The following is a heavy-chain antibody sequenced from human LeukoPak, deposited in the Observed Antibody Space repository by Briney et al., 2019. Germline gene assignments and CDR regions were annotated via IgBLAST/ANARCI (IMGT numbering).Heavy chain of an antibody. CDR1: GGSISSYY. V-gene: IGHV4-59*01. D-gene: IGHD3-3*01. CDR3: ARQFTIFGVVTGFDP. J-gene: IGHJ5*02. CDR2: IYYSGST. Sequence: SETLSLTCTVSGGSISSYYWSWIRQPPGKGLEWIGYIYYSGSTNYNPSLKSRVTISVDTSKNQFSLKLSSVTAADTAVYYCARQFTIFGVVTGFDPWGQGTLVTVSS.